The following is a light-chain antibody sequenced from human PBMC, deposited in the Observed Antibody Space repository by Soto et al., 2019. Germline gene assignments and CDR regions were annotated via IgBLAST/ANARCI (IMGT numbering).Light chain of an antibody. CDR3: LLSYRGTRV. CDR1: TGAVTSSHY. J-gene: IGLJ3*02. Sequence: QAVVTQEPSLTVSPGGTVTLTCGSSTGAVTSSHYAYWFQQKPGQAPRTLISDVSNKPSWTPARFSGSLLGGKAALTLSGAQPEDEADYYCLLSYRGTRVFGGGTKLTVL. CDR2: DVS. V-gene: IGLV7-46*01.